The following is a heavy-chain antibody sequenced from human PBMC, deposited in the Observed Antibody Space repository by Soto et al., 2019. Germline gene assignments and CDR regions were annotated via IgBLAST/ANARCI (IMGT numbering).Heavy chain of an antibody. CDR1: GYSFTSYW. Sequence: GESLKISCKGSGYSFTSYWIGWVRQMPGKGLEWMGIIYPGDSDTRYSPSFQGQVTISADKSISTAYLQWSSLKASDTAMYYCATQYYYGSGSNHYYYMDVWGKGTTVTVSS. V-gene: IGHV5-51*01. CDR3: ATQYYYGSGSNHYYYMDV. J-gene: IGHJ6*03. D-gene: IGHD3-10*01. CDR2: IYPGDSDT.